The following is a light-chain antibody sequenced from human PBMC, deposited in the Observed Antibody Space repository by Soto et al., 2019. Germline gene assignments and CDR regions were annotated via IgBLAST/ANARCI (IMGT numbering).Light chain of an antibody. CDR2: GAS. J-gene: IGKJ4*01. CDR1: QSVSSN. Sequence: EIVMTQSPATLSVSPGERATLSCRASQSVSSNLAWYQQKPGQAPRRLSYGASTRATGIPARFSGSGSGTEFTLTISTLQSEDFAVYYCQQDNNWPPLTFGGGTKVAIK. V-gene: IGKV3-15*01. CDR3: QQDNNWPPLT.